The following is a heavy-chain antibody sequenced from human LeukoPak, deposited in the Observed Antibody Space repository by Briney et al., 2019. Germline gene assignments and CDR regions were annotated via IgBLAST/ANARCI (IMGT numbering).Heavy chain of an antibody. CDR3: ARTTTVRGTYYMDV. D-gene: IGHD3-10*01. Sequence: PSETLSLTCTVSGGSISSYYWSWIRQPPGKGLEWIGYIYYSGSTNYNPSLKSRVTISVDTSKNRFSLKLRSGTAADTAVYYCARTTTVRGTYYMDVWGQGTTVTVSS. CDR2: IYYSGST. V-gene: IGHV4-59*01. CDR1: GGSISSYY. J-gene: IGHJ6*03.